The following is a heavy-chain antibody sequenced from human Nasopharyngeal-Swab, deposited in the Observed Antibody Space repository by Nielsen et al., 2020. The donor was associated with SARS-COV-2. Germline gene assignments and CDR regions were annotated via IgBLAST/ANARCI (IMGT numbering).Heavy chain of an antibody. CDR2: SSTNTGNP. CDR3: ARFTRERPRAGFDY. J-gene: IGHJ4*02. D-gene: IGHD6-19*01. Sequence: WVRQAPGQGLEWMGWSSTNTGNPTYAQGFTGRFVFSLDTIVSTAYLQISSLKAEDTAVYFCARFTRERPRAGFDYWGQGTLVTVSS. V-gene: IGHV7-4-1*02.